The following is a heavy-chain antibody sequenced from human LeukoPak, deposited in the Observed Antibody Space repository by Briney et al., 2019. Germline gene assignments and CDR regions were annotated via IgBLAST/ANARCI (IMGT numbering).Heavy chain of an antibody. CDR1: GFTFSSYA. V-gene: IGHV3-23*01. CDR2: ISGSGGST. Sequence: GGSLRLSCAASGFTFSSYAMSWVRQAPGKGLEWVSAISGSGGSTYYADSVKGRFTISRDNSKNTLYLQMNSLTAEDTAVYYCARVALGWYYFDYWGQGTLVTVSS. CDR3: ARVALGWYYFDY. J-gene: IGHJ4*02. D-gene: IGHD6-19*01.